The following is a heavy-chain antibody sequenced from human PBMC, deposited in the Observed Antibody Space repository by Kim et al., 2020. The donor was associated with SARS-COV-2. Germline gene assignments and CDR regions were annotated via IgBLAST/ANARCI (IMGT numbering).Heavy chain of an antibody. J-gene: IGHJ2*01. CDR2: IYYSGST. D-gene: IGHD3-22*01. V-gene: IGHV4-39*01. Sequence: SETLSLTCTVSGGSISSSSYYWGWIRQPPGKGLEWTGSIYYSGSTYYNPSLKSRVTISVDTSKNQFSLKLSSVTAADTAVYYCATKPVYYYDSSGMGGYWYFDLWGRGTLVTVSS. CDR1: GGSISSSSYY. CDR3: ATKPVYYYDSSGMGGYWYFDL.